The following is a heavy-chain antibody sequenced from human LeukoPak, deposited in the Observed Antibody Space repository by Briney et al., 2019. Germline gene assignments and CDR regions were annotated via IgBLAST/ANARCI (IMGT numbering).Heavy chain of an antibody. J-gene: IGHJ3*02. CDR2: ISSSGSTI. V-gene: IGHV3-11*04. CDR1: GFTFSDYY. Sequence: GGSLRLSCAASGFTFSDYYMSWMRQAPGKGLEWVSYISSSGSTIYYADSVKGRFTISRDNAKSSLYLQINSLRAEDTAVYYCARDRGSRAFDIWGQGTMVTVSS. D-gene: IGHD3-10*01. CDR3: ARDRGSRAFDI.